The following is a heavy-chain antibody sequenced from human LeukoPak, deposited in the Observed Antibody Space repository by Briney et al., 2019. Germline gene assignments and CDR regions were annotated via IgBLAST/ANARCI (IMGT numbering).Heavy chain of an antibody. CDR1: GGSISSSSYY. D-gene: IGHD5-18*01. CDR3: ARGGRGIQLWFNGY. Sequence: PSETLSLTCTVSGGSISSSSYYWGWIRQPPGKGLEWIGSIYYSGSTYYNPSLKSRVTISVDTSKNQFSLKLSSVTAADTAVYYCARGGRGIQLWFNGYWGQGTLVTVSS. CDR2: IYYSGST. V-gene: IGHV4-39*01. J-gene: IGHJ4*02.